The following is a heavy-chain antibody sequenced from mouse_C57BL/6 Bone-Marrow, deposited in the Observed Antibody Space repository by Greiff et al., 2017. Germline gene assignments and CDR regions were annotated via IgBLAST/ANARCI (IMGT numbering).Heavy chain of an antibody. Sequence: QVQLQQSGAELVRPGASVKLSCKASGYTFTDYYINWVKQRPGQGLEWIARIYPGSGNTYYNEKFKGKATLTAEKSSSTAYMQLSSLTSEYSAVYFCAREGGYWYFDVWGRGTTVTVSS. J-gene: IGHJ1*03. CDR2: IYPGSGNT. V-gene: IGHV1-76*01. CDR1: GYTFTDYY. CDR3: AREGGYWYFDV.